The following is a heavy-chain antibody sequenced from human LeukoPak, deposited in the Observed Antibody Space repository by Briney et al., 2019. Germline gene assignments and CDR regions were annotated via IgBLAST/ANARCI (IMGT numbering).Heavy chain of an antibody. CDR3: VRGLYCSGGSCRFDY. D-gene: IGHD2-15*01. V-gene: IGHV4-34*01. Sequence: SETLSFTCAVYGGAFSDYYWSWSRPSPGKGLEWIGEINHSGSTNYNPSLKSQVPISVDTSKNQFSLKLSPVTAADTAVYYCVRGLYCSGGSCRFDYWGQGTLVTVSS. CDR1: GGAFSDYY. J-gene: IGHJ4*02. CDR2: INHSGST.